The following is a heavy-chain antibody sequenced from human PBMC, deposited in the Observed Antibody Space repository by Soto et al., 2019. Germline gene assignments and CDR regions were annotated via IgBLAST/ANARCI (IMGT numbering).Heavy chain of an antibody. CDR2: INPSGGST. D-gene: IGHD5-18*01. Sequence: AASVTVSCKASGYTFTSYYMHWVRQAPGQGLEWMGIINPSGGSTSYAQKFQGRVTMTRDTSTSTVYMELSSLRSEDTAVYYCARDRGISYSYGLYYFDYWGQGTLVTVSS. J-gene: IGHJ4*02. CDR3: ARDRGISYSYGLYYFDY. CDR1: GYTFTSYY. V-gene: IGHV1-46*01.